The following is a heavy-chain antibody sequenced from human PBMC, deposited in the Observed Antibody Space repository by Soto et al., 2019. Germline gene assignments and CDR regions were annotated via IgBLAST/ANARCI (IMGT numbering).Heavy chain of an antibody. J-gene: IGHJ5*02. CDR1: GGSFSGYY. V-gene: IGHV4-34*01. CDR3: ARERHWFDP. CDR2: INHSGST. Sequence: PSETLSLTCAVYGGSFSGYYWSWVRQPPGKGLEWIGEINHSGSTNYNPSLKSRVTISVDTSKNQFSLKLSSVTAADTAVYYCARERHWFDPWGQGTQVTVSS.